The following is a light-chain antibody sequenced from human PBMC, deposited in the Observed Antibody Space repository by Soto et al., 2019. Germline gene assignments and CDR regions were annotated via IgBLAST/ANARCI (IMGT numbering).Light chain of an antibody. CDR2: ESS. CDR3: QQRGVWPLT. V-gene: IGKV3-11*01. Sequence: EIVLTQSPATLSLSPGERATLSCRASQSVGTSLAWYQQKSGQAPRLLFYESSNRATYIPARFSASWSGTDFTLTISGLEPEDFAVYYCQQRGVWPLTFGGGTKVEIK. CDR1: QSVGTS. J-gene: IGKJ4*01.